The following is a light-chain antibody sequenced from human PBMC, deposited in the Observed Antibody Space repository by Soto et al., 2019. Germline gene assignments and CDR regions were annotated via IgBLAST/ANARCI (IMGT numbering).Light chain of an antibody. V-gene: IGLV7-46*01. CDR3: LLSYRGTWG. CDR1: PGAVTSGHY. J-gene: IGLJ2*01. CDR2: DTF. Sequence: QTVVTQEPSLTVSPGGTVTLTCGSSPGAVTSGHYPHWLQQKPGQAPMTLIYDTFKKHSWTPARFSGSLVGGKAALTLSGAQSEDEAEYFCLLSYRGTWGFGGGPRLTVL.